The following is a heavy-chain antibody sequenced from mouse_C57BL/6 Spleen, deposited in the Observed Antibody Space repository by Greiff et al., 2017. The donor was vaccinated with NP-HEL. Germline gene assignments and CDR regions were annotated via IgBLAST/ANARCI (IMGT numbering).Heavy chain of an antibody. CDR3: AIAEIWPYYGSSPGFDY. J-gene: IGHJ2*01. D-gene: IGHD1-1*01. Sequence: QVQLQQPGAELVKPGASVKVSCKASGYTFTSYWMHWVKQRPGQGLEWIGRIHPSDSDTNYNQKFKGKATLTVDNSSSTSYMQLSSLTSEDSAVYYCAIAEIWPYYGSSPGFDYWGQGTTLTVSS. V-gene: IGHV1-74*01. CDR1: GYTFTSYW. CDR2: IHPSDSDT.